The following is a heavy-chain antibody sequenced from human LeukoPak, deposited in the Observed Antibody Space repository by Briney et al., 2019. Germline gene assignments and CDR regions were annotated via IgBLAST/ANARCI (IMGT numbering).Heavy chain of an antibody. V-gene: IGHV1-69*05. Sequence: SVKVSCKASGGTFSSYAISWVRQAPGQGLEWMGRIIPIFGTANYAQKFQGRVTITTDESTSTAYMELSSLRSEDTAVYCCARDMAYCGGDCYHFDYWGQGTLVTVSS. CDR1: GGTFSSYA. CDR3: ARDMAYCGGDCYHFDY. J-gene: IGHJ4*02. D-gene: IGHD2-21*02. CDR2: IIPIFGTA.